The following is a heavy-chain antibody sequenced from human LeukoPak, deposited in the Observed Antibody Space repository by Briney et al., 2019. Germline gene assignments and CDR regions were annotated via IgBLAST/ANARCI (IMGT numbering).Heavy chain of an antibody. CDR1: GYTFTSYD. J-gene: IGHJ4*02. D-gene: IGHD3-10*01. CDR3: ARGPIYYSTGIYYFDY. CDR2: MNPNSCNT. V-gene: IGHV1-8*01. Sequence: ASVKVSCKASGYTFTSYDMNWVRQASGQGLEWMGWMNPNSCNTGSAQNFQGRVTMTRDTSISTAYMELSSLRSEDTAVYYCARGPIYYSTGIYYFDYWGQGTLVTVSS.